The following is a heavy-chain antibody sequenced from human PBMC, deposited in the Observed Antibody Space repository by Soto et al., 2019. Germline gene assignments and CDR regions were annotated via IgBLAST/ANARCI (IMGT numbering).Heavy chain of an antibody. Sequence: QVELVQSGAEVKKPGSSVKVSCQASEDTFRNYAMSWVRQAPGQGLEWMGGIIPIFGTANYAQKFQGRVTITADTSANTVYLELSSLRSEDTAVYYSASTKYDSSAYYYWYLGLWGRGTLVTVSS. J-gene: IGHJ2*01. V-gene: IGHV1-69*06. CDR2: IIPIFGTA. D-gene: IGHD3-22*01. CDR1: EDTFRNYA. CDR3: ASTKYDSSAYYYWYLGL.